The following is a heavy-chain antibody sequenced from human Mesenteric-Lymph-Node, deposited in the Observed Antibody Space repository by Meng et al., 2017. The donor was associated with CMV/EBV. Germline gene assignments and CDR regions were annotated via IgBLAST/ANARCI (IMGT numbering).Heavy chain of an antibody. D-gene: IGHD1-7*01. J-gene: IGHJ5*02. V-gene: IGHV4-34*01. Sequence: SETLSLTCAVYGGSFSGYYRSWIRQPPGKGLEWIGEINHSGSTNYNPSLKSRVTISVDTSKNQFSLKLSSVTAADTAVYYCAREGTGTKRGWFDPWGQGTLVTVSS. CDR2: INHSGST. CDR1: GGSFSGYY. CDR3: AREGTGTKRGWFDP.